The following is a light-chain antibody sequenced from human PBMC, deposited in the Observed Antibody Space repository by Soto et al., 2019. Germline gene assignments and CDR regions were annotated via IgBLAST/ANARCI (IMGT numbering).Light chain of an antibody. CDR1: QRVSTN. CDR2: VAS. Sequence: EIVMTQSPATLSVSPGERATLSCRASQRVSTNLAWYQQKPGQAPRLLIYVASTRATGIPGRFSGSGAETEFTLTISNLQSEDVAVYYCQQYSDWPPTYTFGQGTKLEIK. CDR3: QQYSDWPPTYT. V-gene: IGKV3-15*01. J-gene: IGKJ2*01.